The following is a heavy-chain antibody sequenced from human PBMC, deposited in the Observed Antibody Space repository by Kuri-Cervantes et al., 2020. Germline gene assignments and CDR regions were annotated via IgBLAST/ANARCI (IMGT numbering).Heavy chain of an antibody. V-gene: IGHV3-15*01. CDR2: IKSKTAAGTT. CDR3: TTDIGAAHDY. D-gene: IGHD1-26*01. CDR1: GFTFSSYA. J-gene: IGHJ4*02. Sequence: GGSLRLSCAASGFTFSSYAMNWVRQAPGKGLEWVGRIKSKTAAGTTDYAAPVTGRFTISRDDSKNTLFLQMSSLKTEDTALYYCTTDIGAAHDYWGQGTLVTVSS.